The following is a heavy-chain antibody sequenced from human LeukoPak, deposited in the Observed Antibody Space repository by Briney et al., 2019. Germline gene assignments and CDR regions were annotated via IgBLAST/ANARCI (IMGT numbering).Heavy chain of an antibody. V-gene: IGHV1-69*13. CDR3: ARGPDGDPLRGGMDV. Sequence: SVKVSCKASGGTFSSYAISWVRQAPGQGLEWMGGITPIFGTANYAQKFQGRVTITADESTSTAYMELSSLRSEDTAVYYCARGPDGDPLRGGMDVWGQGTTVTVSS. D-gene: IGHD4-17*01. CDR1: GGTFSSYA. CDR2: ITPIFGTA. J-gene: IGHJ6*02.